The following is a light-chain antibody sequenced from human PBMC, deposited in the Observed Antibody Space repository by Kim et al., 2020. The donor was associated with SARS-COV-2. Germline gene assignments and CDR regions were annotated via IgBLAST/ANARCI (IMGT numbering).Light chain of an antibody. J-gene: IGKJ1*01. V-gene: IGKV3-11*01. CDR3: QQRTNWPSWT. CDR2: DAS. Sequence: EIVLTQSPATLSLSPGERATLSCRASQSVGSYLAWYQHKPGQAPRLLIYDASDRATGIPARFSGSGSGTDSTLTISSLEPEDFAVYYCQQRTNWPSWTFGQGTKVDIK. CDR1: QSVGSY.